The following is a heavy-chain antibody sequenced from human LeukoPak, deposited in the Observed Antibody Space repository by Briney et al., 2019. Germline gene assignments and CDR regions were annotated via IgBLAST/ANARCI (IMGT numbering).Heavy chain of an antibody. Sequence: GGSLRLSCAASGFTFSKAWMNWVRQAPGKGPEWVGRIRSNTDGGTPDYAAPVKGRFTISRDDSRNTLYLQTNSLRTEDTAVYYCARGSNSYDSSDFDHWGLGTLVTVSS. CDR2: IRSNTDGGTP. V-gene: IGHV3-15*01. CDR1: GFTFSKAW. J-gene: IGHJ4*02. D-gene: IGHD3-22*01. CDR3: ARGSNSYDSSDFDH.